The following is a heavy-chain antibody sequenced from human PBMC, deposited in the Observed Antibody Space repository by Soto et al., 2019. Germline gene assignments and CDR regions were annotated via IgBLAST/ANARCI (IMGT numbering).Heavy chain of an antibody. V-gene: IGHV4-59*08. D-gene: IGHD4-17*01. CDR2: IYYSGST. CDR1: GGSISSYY. J-gene: IGHJ4*02. CDR3: ARWWNDYGDYVFDY. Sequence: ASETLSLTCTVSGGSISSYYWSWIRQPPGKGLEWIGYIYYSGSTNYNPSLKSRVTISVDTSKNQFSLKLSSVTAADTAVYYCARWWNDYGDYVFDYWGQGTLVTLSS.